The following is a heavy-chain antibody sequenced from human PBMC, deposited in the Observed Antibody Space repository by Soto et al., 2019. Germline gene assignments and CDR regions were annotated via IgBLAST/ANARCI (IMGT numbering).Heavy chain of an antibody. CDR2: INPNSGGT. V-gene: IGHV1-2*02. CDR3: ERDIYSSSWYILGY. J-gene: IGHJ4*02. D-gene: IGHD6-13*01. CDR1: GYTLTGHY. Sequence: ASVKGSCKVSGYTLTGHYIHPGGQAPGQGLEWMRWINPNSGGTNYAQKFQGRVTMTRDTSISTAYMELSRLRFDDTAVYYCERDIYSSSWYILGYWGQGTLVTVSS.